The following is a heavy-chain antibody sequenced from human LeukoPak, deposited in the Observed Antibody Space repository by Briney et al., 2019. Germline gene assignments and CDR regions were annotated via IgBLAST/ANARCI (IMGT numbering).Heavy chain of an antibody. V-gene: IGHV4-39*01. J-gene: IGHJ6*04. Sequence: SETLSLTCTVSDGSISSSSYYWGWIRQPPGKGLEWIGSISYSGSTYYNPSLKSRVTISVDTSKNQFSLKLSSVTAADTAVYYCARHAPVRFLEWLLPPALVDVWGKGTTVTVSS. D-gene: IGHD3-3*01. CDR3: ARHAPVRFLEWLLPPALVDV. CDR1: DGSISSSSYY. CDR2: ISYSGST.